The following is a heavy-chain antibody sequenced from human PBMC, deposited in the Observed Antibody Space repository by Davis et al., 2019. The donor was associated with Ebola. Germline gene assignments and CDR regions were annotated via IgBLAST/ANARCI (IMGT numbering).Heavy chain of an antibody. CDR3: ARGPSTGNSFTY. V-gene: IGHV3-7*01. CDR2: IKQDGGEK. CDR1: GFIFSNYW. J-gene: IGHJ4*02. D-gene: IGHD4-23*01. Sequence: GESLKISCAASGFIFSNYWMSWVRQAPGKGPEWVAIIKQDGGEKYYVDSLKGRFTISRDNAKNSLSLQMNGLRAEDTAFYYCARGPSTGNSFTYWGQGTLVTVSS.